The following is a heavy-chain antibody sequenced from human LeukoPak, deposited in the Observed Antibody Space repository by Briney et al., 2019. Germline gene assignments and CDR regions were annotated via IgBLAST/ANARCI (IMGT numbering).Heavy chain of an antibody. CDR1: GFTFSSYA. Sequence: GGSLRLSCSASGFTFSSYAMHWVRQAPGKGLEYVSGISINGGSTDYADSVKGRFTISRDNSKNTVYLQMSSLRAEHTAVYYCVKESRVVRGVIMDAFDMWGQGTMVTVSS. CDR3: VKESRVVRGVIMDAFDM. D-gene: IGHD3-10*01. CDR2: ISINGGST. V-gene: IGHV3-64D*06. J-gene: IGHJ3*02.